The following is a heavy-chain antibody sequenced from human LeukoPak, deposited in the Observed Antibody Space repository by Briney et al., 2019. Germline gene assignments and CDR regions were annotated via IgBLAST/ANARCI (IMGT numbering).Heavy chain of an antibody. D-gene: IGHD3-3*01. Sequence: PSETLSLTCAVYGGSFSGYYWSWIRQPPGKGLEWIGEINHSGSTYYNPSLKSRVTISVDTSKNQFSLKLSPVTAADTAVYYCATNDFWSGYYPYYFDYWGQGTLVTVSS. CDR3: ATNDFWSGYYPYYFDY. J-gene: IGHJ4*02. CDR1: GGSFSGYY. V-gene: IGHV4-34*01. CDR2: INHSGST.